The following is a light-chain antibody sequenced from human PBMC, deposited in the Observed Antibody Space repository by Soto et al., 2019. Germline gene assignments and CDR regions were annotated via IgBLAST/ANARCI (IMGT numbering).Light chain of an antibody. CDR1: SGHSSYI. J-gene: IGLJ3*02. CDR3: ETWDSNTHTV. V-gene: IGLV4-60*02. CDR2: LEGSGSY. Sequence: QPVLTQSSSASASLGSSVKLTCTLSSGHSSYIIAWHQQQPGKDPRYLMKLEGSGSYNKGSGVPDRFSGSSSGADRYLTISNLQFEDEADYYCETWDSNTHTVFGGGTKVTVL.